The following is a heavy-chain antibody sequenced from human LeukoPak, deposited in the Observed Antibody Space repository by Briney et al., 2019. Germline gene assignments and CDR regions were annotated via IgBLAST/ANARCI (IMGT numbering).Heavy chain of an antibody. CDR3: AKDRYRSSWFRYYGMDV. J-gene: IGHJ6*02. D-gene: IGHD6-13*01. CDR1: GFTFDDYA. V-gene: IGHV3-9*01. CDR2: ISWNSGSI. Sequence: PGRSLRLSCAASGFTFDDYAMHWVRQAPGKGLEWVSGISWNSGSIGYADSVKGRFTISRDNAENSLYLQMNSLRAEDTALYYCAKDRYRSSWFRYYGMDVWGQGTTVTVSS.